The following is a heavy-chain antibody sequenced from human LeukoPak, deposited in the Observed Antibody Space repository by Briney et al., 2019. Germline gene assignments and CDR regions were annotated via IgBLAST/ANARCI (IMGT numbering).Heavy chain of an antibody. Sequence: KSSETLSLTCTVSGGSISSGDYYWSWIRQPPGKGLEWIGYIYYSGSTYYNPSLKSRVTISVDTSKNQFSLKLSSVTAADTAVYYCARGPKYQLPLGVDYWGQGTLVTVSS. CDR3: ARGPKYQLPLGVDY. CDR1: GGSISSGDYY. J-gene: IGHJ4*02. V-gene: IGHV4-30-4*08. D-gene: IGHD2-2*01. CDR2: IYYSGST.